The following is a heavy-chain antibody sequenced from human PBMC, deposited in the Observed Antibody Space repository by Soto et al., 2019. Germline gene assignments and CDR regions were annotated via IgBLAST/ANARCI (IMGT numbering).Heavy chain of an antibody. D-gene: IGHD4-4*01. CDR2: INPNSGGT. V-gene: IGHV1-2*04. CDR1: GYSLTGYY. J-gene: IGHJ4*02. Sequence: GASVKVSCTDSGYSLTGYYMHWVRQAPGQGLEWMGWINPNSGGTNYAQKFQGWVTMTRDTSISTAYMELSRLRSDDTAVYYCARGRSMTTVTTHFDYWGQGTLVTVSS. CDR3: ARGRSMTTVTTHFDY.